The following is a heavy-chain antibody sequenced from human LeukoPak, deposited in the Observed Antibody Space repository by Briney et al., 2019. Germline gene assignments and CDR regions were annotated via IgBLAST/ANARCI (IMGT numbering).Heavy chain of an antibody. CDR1: GYTFTSYG. V-gene: IGHV1-18*01. CDR2: ISAYNGNT. Sequence: ASVKVSCKASGYTFTSYGISWVRQAPGQGLEWMGWISAYNGNTNYAQKLQGRVTMTTDTSTSTAYMELRSPRSDDTAVYYCARVGGIAVAGTDAFDIWGQGTMVTVSS. CDR3: ARVGGIAVAGTDAFDI. D-gene: IGHD6-19*01. J-gene: IGHJ3*02.